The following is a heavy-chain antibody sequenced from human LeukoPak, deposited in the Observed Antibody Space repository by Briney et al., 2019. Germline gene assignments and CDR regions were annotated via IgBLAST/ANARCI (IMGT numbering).Heavy chain of an antibody. CDR3: AREKWLAYDY. Sequence: GASVKVSCKASGYTFTGYYMHWVRQAPGQGLEWMGWINAGNGNTKYSQEFQGRVTITRDTSASTAYMELSSLRSEDMAVYYCAREKWLAYDYWGQGTLVTVSS. D-gene: IGHD6-19*01. V-gene: IGHV1-3*03. CDR1: GYTFTGYY. J-gene: IGHJ4*02. CDR2: INAGNGNT.